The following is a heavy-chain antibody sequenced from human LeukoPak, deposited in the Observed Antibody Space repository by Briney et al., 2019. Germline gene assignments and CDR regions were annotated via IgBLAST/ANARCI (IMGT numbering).Heavy chain of an antibody. J-gene: IGHJ6*02. CDR3: TSTFYDSSGYYYVNYYYGMDV. CDR2: IRSKANSYAT. D-gene: IGHD3-22*01. CDR1: GFTFSGSA. Sequence: GGSLRLSCAASGFTFSGSAMHWVRQASGKGLEWVGRIRSKANSYATAYAASVEGRFTISRDDSKNTAYLQMNSLKTEDTAVYYCTSTFYDSSGYYYVNYYYGMDVWGQGTTVTVSS. V-gene: IGHV3-73*01.